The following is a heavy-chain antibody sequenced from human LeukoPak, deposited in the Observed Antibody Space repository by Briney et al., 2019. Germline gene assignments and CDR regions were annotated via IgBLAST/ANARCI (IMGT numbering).Heavy chain of an antibody. D-gene: IGHD3-22*01. J-gene: IGHJ4*02. V-gene: IGHV3-23*01. CDR1: GFTFSSYA. Sequence: GGSLRLSCAASGFTFSSYAMSWVRQAPGKGLEWVSAISGSGGSTYYADSVKGRFTISRDNSKNTLYLQMNSLRAEDTAVYYCAKDRAFYYDSSAVSRHWGQGTLVTVSS. CDR2: ISGSGGST. CDR3: AKDRAFYYDSSAVSRH.